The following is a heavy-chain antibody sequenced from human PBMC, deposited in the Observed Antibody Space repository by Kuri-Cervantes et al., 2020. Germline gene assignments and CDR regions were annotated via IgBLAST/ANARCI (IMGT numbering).Heavy chain of an antibody. D-gene: IGHD3-10*01. CDR1: GFTFSDYY. Sequence: GGSLRLSCAASGFTFSDYYMSWIRQAPGKGLEWVSYISSSGSTIYYADSVKGRFTISRDNSKNTLYLQMNSLRGEDTATYYCAHNYYGSGSYYNDYFDYWGQGTLVTVSS. V-gene: IGHV3-11*01. CDR2: ISSSGSTI. CDR3: AHNYYGSGSYYNDYFDY. J-gene: IGHJ4*02.